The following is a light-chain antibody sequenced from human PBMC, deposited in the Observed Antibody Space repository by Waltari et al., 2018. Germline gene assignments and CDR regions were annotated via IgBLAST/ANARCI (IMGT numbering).Light chain of an antibody. CDR3: TSYAGSSKGV. Sequence: QSALTQPASASASPGQSITISCTGPSSAVVNYNRFSWYQQPQGKAPKLMIYAVSKRPSGVSDRFSGSKSGDMASLTISGLQPEDEAEYFCTSYAGSSKGVFGGGTKVTVL. V-gene: IGLV2-23*02. CDR1: SSAVVNYNR. J-gene: IGLJ2*01. CDR2: AVS.